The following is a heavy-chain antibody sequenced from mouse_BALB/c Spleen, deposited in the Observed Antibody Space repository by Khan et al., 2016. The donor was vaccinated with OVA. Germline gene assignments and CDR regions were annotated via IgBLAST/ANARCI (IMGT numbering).Heavy chain of an antibody. D-gene: IGHD1-2*01. CDR1: GYSITSGYG. J-gene: IGHJ2*01. CDR3: ARTASIKY. CDR2: ISYSGST. V-gene: IGHV3-2*02. Sequence: QLEESGPGLVKPSQSLSLTCTVTGYSITSGYGWNWIRQFPGNKLEWMGYISYSGSTNYNQSLKSRISITRDTSKNQFFLQLNSVTTEDTATYYCARTASIKYWGQGTTLTVSS.